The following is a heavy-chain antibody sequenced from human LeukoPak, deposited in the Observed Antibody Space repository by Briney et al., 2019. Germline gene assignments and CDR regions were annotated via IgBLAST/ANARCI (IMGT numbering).Heavy chain of an antibody. J-gene: IGHJ4*02. CDR2: ISAYNGNT. D-gene: IGHD3-10*01. CDR1: VYTFTNYG. V-gene: IGHV1-18*01. CDR3: ARWEYYYGSGSYYNADY. Sequence: ASVTVSCKASVYTFTNYGISGVRQAPGKGLEWMGWISAYNGNTNYAQKLQGRVTMTTDTSTSTAYMELRSLRSDDTAVYYCARWEYYYGSGSYYNADYWGQGTLVTVSS.